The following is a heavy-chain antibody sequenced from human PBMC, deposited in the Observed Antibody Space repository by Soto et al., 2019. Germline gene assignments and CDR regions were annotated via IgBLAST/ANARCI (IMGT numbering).Heavy chain of an antibody. V-gene: IGHV1-18*01. D-gene: IGHD1-1*01. CDR2: ISAYNGNT. J-gene: IGHJ4*02. Sequence: QVQLVQSGAEVKKPGASVKVSCKASGYTFTSYGISWVRQAPGQGLEWMGWISAYNGNTNYAQKLQGRVTMTTDTSTSTAYRELRSLRSDDTAVYYGAREGGEVQLERPGGFDYWGQGTLVTVSS. CDR1: GYTFTSYG. CDR3: AREGGEVQLERPGGFDY.